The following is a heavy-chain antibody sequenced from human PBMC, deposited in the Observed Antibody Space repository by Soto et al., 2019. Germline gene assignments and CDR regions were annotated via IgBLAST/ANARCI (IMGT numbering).Heavy chain of an antibody. CDR1: GSSISPYY. Sequence: SETLSVTCTVSGSSISPYYWSWIRQPPGKGLEWIGYIYYTGSTKYNPSLKSRVTISLGTSRNQLSLKLSSVTAADTAVYYCTRVGGYYGDYPNFDYWGPGTLVTVSS. D-gene: IGHD4-17*01. CDR3: TRVGGYYGDYPNFDY. CDR2: IYYTGST. V-gene: IGHV4-59*01. J-gene: IGHJ4*02.